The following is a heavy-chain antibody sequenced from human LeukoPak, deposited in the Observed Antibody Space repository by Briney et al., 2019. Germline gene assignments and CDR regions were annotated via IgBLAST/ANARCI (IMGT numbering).Heavy chain of an antibody. V-gene: IGHV4-61*02. Sequence: SETLSLTCTVSGGAISSGSYYWSWIRQSAGKGLEWIGRIYTSGTTNSNPSLKSRVTISVDTSKNQFSLKLSSVTAADTAVYYCARHIVVVTAGSKRGNWFDPWGQGTLVTVSS. J-gene: IGHJ5*02. CDR1: GGAISSGSYY. CDR2: IYTSGTT. CDR3: ARHIVVVTAGSKRGNWFDP. D-gene: IGHD2-21*02.